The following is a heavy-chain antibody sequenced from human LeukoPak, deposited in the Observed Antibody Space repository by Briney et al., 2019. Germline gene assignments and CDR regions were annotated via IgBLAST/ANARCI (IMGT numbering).Heavy chain of an antibody. CDR1: GFTFSDYS. J-gene: IGHJ4*02. CDR2: VGISSGNT. D-gene: IGHD2-2*01. CDR3: ARDTKYAFDN. V-gene: IGHV3-48*01. Sequence: GGSLRLSCAAPGFTFSDYSMNWVRRAPGKGLEWISYVGISSGNTKYADSVKGRFTISGDKAKNSLYLLMNSLRVEDTAVYYCARDTKYAFDNWGQGTLVTVSS.